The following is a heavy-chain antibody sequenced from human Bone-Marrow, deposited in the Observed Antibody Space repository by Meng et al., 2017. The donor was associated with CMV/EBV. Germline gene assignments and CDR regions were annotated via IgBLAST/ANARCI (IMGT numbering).Heavy chain of an antibody. D-gene: IGHD1-7*01. Sequence: SETLSLTCTVSSGSISSGGYYWSWIRQPPGKGLEWIGYIYYSGSTYYNPSLKSRVTMSVDTSKNQFSLNLSSVTAADTAVYYCPRNLGTNPLFFDWGQGTLVTVSS. J-gene: IGHJ4*02. CDR3: PRNLGTNPLFFD. V-gene: IGHV4-30-4*08. CDR1: SGSISSGGYY. CDR2: IYYSGST.